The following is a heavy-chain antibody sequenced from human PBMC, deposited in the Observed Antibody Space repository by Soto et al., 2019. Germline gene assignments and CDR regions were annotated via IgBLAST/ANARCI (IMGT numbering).Heavy chain of an antibody. V-gene: IGHV3-23*01. Sequence: ELQVLESGGGLVQPGGALRLTCAASGVTVSEYGTIWCLQAPGKGLEWVSFVSGRGDSTYDTDSVKGRFTFSRDSSKNTVCLQMNSLRAEDTAVYYCATSNYGERDWGKGTLVTVSS. CDR3: ATSNYGERD. J-gene: IGHJ4*02. CDR2: VSGRGDST. CDR1: GVTVSEYG. D-gene: IGHD4-17*01.